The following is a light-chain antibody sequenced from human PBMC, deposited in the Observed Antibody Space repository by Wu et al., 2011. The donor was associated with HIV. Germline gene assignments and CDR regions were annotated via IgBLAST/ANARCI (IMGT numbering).Light chain of an antibody. CDR2: ATS. V-gene: IGKV3-20*01. Sequence: LSPGERATLSCRASQSITSNYLAWYQQKPGQAPRLLVYATSNRAAGIPDRISGSGSGTDFTLTISRLEPEDSAVYYCQQYGGLPSITFGQRAR. CDR1: QSITSNY. J-gene: IGKJ5*01. CDR3: QQYGGLPSIT.